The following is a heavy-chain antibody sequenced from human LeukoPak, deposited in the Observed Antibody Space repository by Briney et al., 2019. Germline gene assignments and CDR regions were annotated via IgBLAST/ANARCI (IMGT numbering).Heavy chain of an antibody. CDR2: ISSSGSTI. J-gene: IGHJ6*03. CDR1: GFTFSDYN. V-gene: IGHV3-11*01. Sequence: GGSLRLSCAASGFTFSDYNMSWIRQAPGKGLEWVSYISSSGSTIYYADSVKGRFTISRDNAKNSLYLQMNSLRAEDTAVYYCARDPTYGDYGDYYYYMDVWGKGTTVTVSS. CDR3: ARDPTYGDYGDYYYYMDV. D-gene: IGHD4-17*01.